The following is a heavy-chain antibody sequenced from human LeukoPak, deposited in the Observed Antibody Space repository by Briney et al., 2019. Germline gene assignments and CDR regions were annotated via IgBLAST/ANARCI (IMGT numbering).Heavy chain of an antibody. CDR2: TSSSSAYT. D-gene: IGHD4-17*01. J-gene: IGHJ4*02. Sequence: GGSLRLSCAASGFTFSSFSMIWVRKAPGKGLDWVSSTSSSSAYTFYADSVKGRFTISRDNSKDTLYLQLNSLRGQDTAIYYCTTDSSRDYYTSDSWGQGTLVTVSS. CDR3: TTDSSRDYYTSDS. V-gene: IGHV3-21*04. CDR1: GFTFSSFS.